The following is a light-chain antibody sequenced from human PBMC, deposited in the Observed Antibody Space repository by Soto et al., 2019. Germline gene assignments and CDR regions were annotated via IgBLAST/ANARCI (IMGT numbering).Light chain of an antibody. CDR3: LQYGSSPRT. J-gene: IGKJ1*01. Sequence: EIVLTQSPGNLSLSPGERATLSCRASQSVSSSYLAWYQQKFGQAPRLLIYDASSRATGVPDRFSGSGSGTDFTLTISRLEPEDVAVYYCLQYGSSPRTFGQGTTVEFK. V-gene: IGKV3-20*01. CDR2: DAS. CDR1: QSVSSSY.